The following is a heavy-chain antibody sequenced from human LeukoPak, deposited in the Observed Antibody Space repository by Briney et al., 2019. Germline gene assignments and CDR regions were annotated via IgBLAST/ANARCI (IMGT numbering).Heavy chain of an antibody. J-gene: IGHJ4*02. Sequence: ASVKVSCKASGYTFTSYGISWVRQAPGQGLEWMGWISAYSGNTNYAQKLQGRVTMTTDTSTSTAYMELRSLRSDDTAVYYCATGKGFRFDWLSYPFDYWGQGTLVTVSS. V-gene: IGHV1-18*01. CDR2: ISAYSGNT. D-gene: IGHD3-9*01. CDR3: ATGKGFRFDWLSYPFDY. CDR1: GYTFTSYG.